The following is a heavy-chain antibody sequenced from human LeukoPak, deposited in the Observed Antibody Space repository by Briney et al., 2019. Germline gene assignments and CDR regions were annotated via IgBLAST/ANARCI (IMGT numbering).Heavy chain of an antibody. Sequence: GESLKISFKGSGXSFTTYCIGWVRQMPGKGLEWMGIIYPGDSDTRYSPSFQGQVTISADKSISTAYLQWSSLKASDTAMYYCARHQIVGATRSPFDYWGQGTLVTVSS. CDR1: GXSFTTYC. J-gene: IGHJ4*02. V-gene: IGHV5-51*01. CDR2: IYPGDSDT. CDR3: ARHQIVGATRSPFDY. D-gene: IGHD1-26*01.